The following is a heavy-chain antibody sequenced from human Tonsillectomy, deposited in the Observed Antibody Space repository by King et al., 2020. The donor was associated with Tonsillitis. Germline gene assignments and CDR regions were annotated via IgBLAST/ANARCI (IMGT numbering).Heavy chain of an antibody. Sequence: VQLVESGGGVVQPGRSLRLSCAASGVTFSSYGMHWVRQAPGKGLEWVAVIWYDGSNKYYADSVKGRFTTSRDNSKKTEYLQMNSLRAEDTAVYYCAREGSSWNALSHYWGQGTLVTVSS. J-gene: IGHJ4*02. V-gene: IGHV3-33*01. CDR3: AREGSSWNALSHY. CDR1: GVTFSSYG. D-gene: IGHD6-13*01. CDR2: IWYDGSNK.